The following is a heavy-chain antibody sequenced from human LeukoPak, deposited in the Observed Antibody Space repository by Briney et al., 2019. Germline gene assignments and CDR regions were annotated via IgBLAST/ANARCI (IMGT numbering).Heavy chain of an antibody. CDR3: ARDYGGGWYQIDY. V-gene: IGHV4-59*12. CDR1: GGSISSYY. Sequence: SETLSLTCTVSGGSISSYYWSWIRQPPGKGLEWIGYISYSGSANYNPSLKSRLTISLDTSKRQFSLNLNSVTVADTALYYCARDYGGGWYQIDYWGQGTLVTVSS. D-gene: IGHD6-13*01. J-gene: IGHJ4*02. CDR2: ISYSGSA.